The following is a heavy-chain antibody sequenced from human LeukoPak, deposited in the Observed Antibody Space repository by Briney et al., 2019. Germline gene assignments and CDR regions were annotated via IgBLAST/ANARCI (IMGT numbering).Heavy chain of an antibody. Sequence: PGGSLRLSCAASGFTFSSYAMSWVRQAPGKGLEWVSAISGSGDSTDYADSVKGRFTISRDDSRNTLYLQMNSLRAEDTAIYYCAKGRGYSTTWYSDYWGQGTLVTVSS. J-gene: IGHJ4*02. D-gene: IGHD5-12*01. CDR3: AKGRGYSTTWYSDY. V-gene: IGHV3-23*01. CDR1: GFTFSSYA. CDR2: ISGSGDST.